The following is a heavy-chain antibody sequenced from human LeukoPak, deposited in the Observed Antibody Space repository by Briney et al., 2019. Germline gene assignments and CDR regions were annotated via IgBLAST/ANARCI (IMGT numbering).Heavy chain of an antibody. CDR1: GGSISSSSYY. CDR2: IYYSGST. D-gene: IGHD4-17*01. Sequence: PSETLSLTCTVSGGSISSSSYYWGWIRQPPGKGLEWIGSIYYSGSTYYNPSLKSRVTISVDTSKNQFSLKLSSVTAADTAVYYCAAETTVTPDAFDIWGQGTMVTVSS. V-gene: IGHV4-39*01. J-gene: IGHJ3*02. CDR3: AAETTVTPDAFDI.